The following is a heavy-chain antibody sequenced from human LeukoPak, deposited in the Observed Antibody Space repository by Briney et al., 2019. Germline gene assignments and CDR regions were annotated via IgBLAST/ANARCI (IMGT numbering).Heavy chain of an antibody. J-gene: IGHJ3*02. CDR3: ARDLMVRGVIITPAAFDI. CDR2: IYSGGST. CDR1: GFTVSSNY. D-gene: IGHD3-10*01. Sequence: GGSLRLSCAASGFTVSSNYMSWVRQAPGKGLEWVSVIYSGGSTYYADSVKGRFTISRDNSKNTLYLQMNSLRAEDTAVYYCARDLMVRGVIITPAAFDIWGQGTMVTVSS. V-gene: IGHV3-66*01.